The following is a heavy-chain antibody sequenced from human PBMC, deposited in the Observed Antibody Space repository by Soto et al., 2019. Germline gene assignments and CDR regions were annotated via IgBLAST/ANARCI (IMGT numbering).Heavy chain of an antibody. CDR3: ATRITVFGLLIPPFDP. CDR1: GGSVNGYY. V-gene: IGHV4-34*01. Sequence: SETLPLTCAVYGGSVNGYYWNWIRQPPGKGLEWIGEINHTGGTHYNPSLKRRVTMSVDTSKNQFSLRLSSVTAADTAIYYCATRITVFGLLIPPFDPWGQGTQVTVSS. CDR2: INHTGGT. D-gene: IGHD3-3*01. J-gene: IGHJ5*02.